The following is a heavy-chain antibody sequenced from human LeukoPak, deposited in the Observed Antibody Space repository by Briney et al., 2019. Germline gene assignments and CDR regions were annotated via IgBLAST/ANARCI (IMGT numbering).Heavy chain of an antibody. CDR3: ARHPYSGGNYPFGS. V-gene: IGHV4-59*08. CDR1: GGSISSYY. Sequence: SETLSLTCTVSGGSISSYYWSWIRQPPGKGLEWIGYSYYSGSTSYSPSLKSRVTISVDTSKNQFSLRLSSVTAADTAIYYCARHPYSGGNYPFGSWGQGILVTVSS. J-gene: IGHJ4*02. CDR2: SYYSGST. D-gene: IGHD1-26*01.